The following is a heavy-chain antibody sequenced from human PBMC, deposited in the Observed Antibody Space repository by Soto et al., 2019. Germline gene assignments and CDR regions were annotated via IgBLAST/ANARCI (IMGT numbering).Heavy chain of an antibody. Sequence: GGPVKVSCKASGDSFTGYGINWVRQAPGQGLQWLGRITTYNGDTNYAQNFQGRVTMTTDTSTGTTYMELRSLRSDDTAVYFCARGRGYSLIPVVDDAVDVWGQGTLVTVSS. D-gene: IGHD5-12*01. CDR3: ARGRGYSLIPVVDDAVDV. V-gene: IGHV1-18*04. CDR1: GDSFTGYG. J-gene: IGHJ3*01. CDR2: ITTYNGDT.